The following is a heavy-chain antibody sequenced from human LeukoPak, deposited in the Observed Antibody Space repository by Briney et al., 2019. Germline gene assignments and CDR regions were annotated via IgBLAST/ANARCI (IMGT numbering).Heavy chain of an antibody. CDR1: GFTFSSYS. V-gene: IGHV3-21*01. J-gene: IGHJ6*02. CDR2: ISSSSSYI. CDR3: ARDRLRGAYYYYGMDV. Sequence: GRSLRLSCAASGFTFSSYSMNWVRQAPGKGLEWVSSISSSSSYIYYADSVKGRFTISRDNAKNSLYLQMNSLRAEDTAVYYCARDRLRGAYYYYGMDVWGQGTTVTVSS. D-gene: IGHD3-10*01.